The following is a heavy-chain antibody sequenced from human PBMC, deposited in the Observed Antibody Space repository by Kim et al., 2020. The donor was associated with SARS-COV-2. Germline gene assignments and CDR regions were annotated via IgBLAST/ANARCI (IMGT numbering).Heavy chain of an antibody. CDR1: GYTFTSYG. D-gene: IGHD3-16*02. V-gene: IGHV1-18*01. Sequence: ASVKVSCKASGYTFTSYGISWVRQAPGQGLEWMGWISAYNGNTNYAQKLQGRVTMTTDTSTSTAYMELRSLRSDDTAVYYCARANDYIWGSYRPLGYWGQGTLVTVSS. J-gene: IGHJ4*02. CDR2: ISAYNGNT. CDR3: ARANDYIWGSYRPLGY.